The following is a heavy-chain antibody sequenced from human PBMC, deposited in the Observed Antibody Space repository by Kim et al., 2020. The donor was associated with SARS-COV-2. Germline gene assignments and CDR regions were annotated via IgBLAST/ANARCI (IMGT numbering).Heavy chain of an antibody. V-gene: IGHV3-30*18. CDR3: AKEEGSGYSSGWTYYYYGMDV. CDR1: GFTFSSYG. D-gene: IGHD6-19*01. J-gene: IGHJ6*02. CDR2: ISYDGSNK. Sequence: GGSLRLPCAASGFTFSSYGMHWVRQAPGKGLEWVAVISYDGSNKYYADSVKGRFTISRDNSKNTLYLQMNSLRAEDTAVYYCAKEEGSGYSSGWTYYYYGMDVWGQGTTVTVSS.